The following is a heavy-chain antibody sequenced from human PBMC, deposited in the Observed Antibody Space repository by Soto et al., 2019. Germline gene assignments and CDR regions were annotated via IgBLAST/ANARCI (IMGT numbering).Heavy chain of an antibody. CDR1: GFSLSTSGMC. D-gene: IGHD3-10*01. CDR2: IDWDDDK. V-gene: IGHV2-70*11. J-gene: IGHJ4*02. CDR3: ARIRMDNVRAGPWFGESPGNYYFDY. Sequence: SGPTLVNPTQTLTLTCTFSGFSLSTSGMCVSWIRQPPGKALEWLARIDWDDDKYYSTSLKSRLTISKDTSKNQVVLTMTNMDPVDTATYYCARIRMDNVRAGPWFGESPGNYYFDYWGQGTLVTVSS.